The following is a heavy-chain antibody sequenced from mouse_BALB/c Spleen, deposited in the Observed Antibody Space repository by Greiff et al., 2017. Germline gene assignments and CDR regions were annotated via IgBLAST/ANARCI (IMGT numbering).Heavy chain of an antibody. V-gene: IGHV3-1*02. CDR2: IHYSGST. J-gene: IGHJ3*01. Sequence: VQLQQSGPDLVKPSQSLSLTCTVTGYSITSGYSWHWIRQFPGNKLEWMGYIHYSGSTNYNPSLKSRISITRDTSKNQFFLQLNSVTTEDTATYYCARKEDYYGSSYGWFAYWGQGTLVTVSA. D-gene: IGHD1-1*01. CDR1: GYSITSGYS. CDR3: ARKEDYYGSSYGWFAY.